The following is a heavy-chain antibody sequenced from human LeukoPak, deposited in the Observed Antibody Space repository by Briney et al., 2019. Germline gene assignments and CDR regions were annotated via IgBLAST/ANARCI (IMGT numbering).Heavy chain of an antibody. D-gene: IGHD2-8*01. CDR1: GFTFSNAW. J-gene: IGHJ4*02. CDR3: TTSCTNGVCQLGYSGYDWSALDY. Sequence: PGGSLRLSCAASGFTFSNAWMSWVRQAPGKGLEWVGRIKSKTDGGTTDYAAPVKGRFTISRDDSKNTLYLQMNSLKTEDTAVYYCTTSCTNGVCQLGYSGYDWSALDYWGQGTLVTVSS. CDR2: IKSKTDGGTT. V-gene: IGHV3-15*01.